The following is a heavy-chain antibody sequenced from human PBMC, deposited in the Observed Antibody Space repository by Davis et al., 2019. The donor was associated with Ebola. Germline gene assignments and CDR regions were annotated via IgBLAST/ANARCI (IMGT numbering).Heavy chain of an antibody. J-gene: IGHJ4*02. V-gene: IGHV3-53*01. Sequence: GESLKISCAVSGFTVSSNYMSWVRQAPGKGLEWVSVLYSDGTTYYADSVKGRFTISRDNAKNSLYLQMNSLRDEDTAVYYCARDAAFVFDYWGQGILVTVSS. CDR2: LYSDGTT. D-gene: IGHD3-10*01. CDR1: GFTVSSNY. CDR3: ARDAAFVFDY.